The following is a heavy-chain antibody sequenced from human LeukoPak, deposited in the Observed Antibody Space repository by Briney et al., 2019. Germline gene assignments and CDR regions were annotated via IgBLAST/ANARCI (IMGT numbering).Heavy chain of an antibody. CDR1: GYTFTSYA. D-gene: IGHD5-18*01. J-gene: IGHJ1*01. V-gene: IGHV1-3*01. Sequence: ASVKVSCKASGYTFTSYAMHWVRQAPGQRLEWMGWINAGNGNTKYSQKFQGRVTITRDTSASTAYMELSSLRSEDTAVYYCARVDTAMAQITSEYFQHWGQGTLVTVSS. CDR3: ARVDTAMAQITSEYFQH. CDR2: INAGNGNT.